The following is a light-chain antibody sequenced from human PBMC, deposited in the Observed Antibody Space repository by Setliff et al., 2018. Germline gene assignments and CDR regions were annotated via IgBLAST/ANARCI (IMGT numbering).Light chain of an antibody. CDR3: QSYGGSLEGYV. Sequence: QSVLTQPPSVSGAPGQTVTISCTGSSSNIGAGFGVHWYQQLPGKAPQLLIYGNNNRPSGVPDRFSGSRSGTSASLAITGLQSEDEADYYRQSYGGSLEGYVFGTGTKVTV. V-gene: IGLV1-40*01. CDR2: GNN. CDR1: SSNIGAGFG. J-gene: IGLJ1*01.